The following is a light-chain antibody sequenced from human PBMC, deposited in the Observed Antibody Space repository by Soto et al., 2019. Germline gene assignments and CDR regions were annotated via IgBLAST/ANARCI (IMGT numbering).Light chain of an antibody. Sequence: EIVLTQSPGTLSLSPGERATLSCRASQSVGSGLSWYQQKPGQAPRLLIFGASTRATGIPARFSGSGSGTEFTLTISSLQSEDYAVYYCQQYHNWPPYTFGQGTKVDIK. CDR1: QSVGSG. CDR3: QQYHNWPPYT. J-gene: IGKJ2*01. V-gene: IGKV3-15*01. CDR2: GAS.